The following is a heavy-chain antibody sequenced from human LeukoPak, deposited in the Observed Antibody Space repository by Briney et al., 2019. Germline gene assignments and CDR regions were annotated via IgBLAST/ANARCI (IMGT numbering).Heavy chain of an antibody. CDR2: INADNGNT. CDR3: ARGSSSWPYYFDY. V-gene: IGHV1-3*01. D-gene: IGHD6-13*01. CDR1: GYTFTNYA. Sequence: GASVKVSCKASGYTFTNYAMHWVRQAPGQRLEWMGWINADNGNTKYSQKFQGGVTITGDTSATTAYMELSSLRSEDTAVYYCARGSSSWPYYFDYWGQGTLVTVSS. J-gene: IGHJ4*02.